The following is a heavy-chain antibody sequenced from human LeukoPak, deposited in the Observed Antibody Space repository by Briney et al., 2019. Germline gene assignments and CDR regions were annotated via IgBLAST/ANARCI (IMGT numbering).Heavy chain of an antibody. CDR1: GYILSEIS. Sequence: ASVKVSCKVSGYILSEISTHWVRQVPGKGLEWMGGFDPEGGKTVYAEKFQGRVSMTEDTSTDTAYMELRSLRSEDTAVYYCARGDSLSFLDAFDMWGQGTVVTVSS. J-gene: IGHJ3*02. D-gene: IGHD6-13*01. CDR3: ARGDSLSFLDAFDM. V-gene: IGHV1-24*01. CDR2: FDPEGGKT.